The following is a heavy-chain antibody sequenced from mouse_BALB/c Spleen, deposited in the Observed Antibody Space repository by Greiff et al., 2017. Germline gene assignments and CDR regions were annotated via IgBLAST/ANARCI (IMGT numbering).Heavy chain of an antibody. CDR2: IWAGGST. J-gene: IGHJ3*01. V-gene: IGHV2-9*02. CDR1: GFSLTSYG. CDR3: ARDQRETLLRRERCAY. D-gene: IGHD1-2*01. Sequence: MKLMESGPGLVAPSQSLSITCTVSGFSLTSYGVHWVRQPPGKGLEWLGVIWAGGSTNYNSALMSRLSISKDNSKSQVFLKMNSLQTDDTAMYYCARDQRETLLRRERCAYWGQGTLVTVSA.